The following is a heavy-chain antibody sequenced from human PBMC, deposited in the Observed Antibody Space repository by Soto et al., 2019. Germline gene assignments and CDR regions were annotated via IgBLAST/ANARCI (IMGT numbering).Heavy chain of an antibody. CDR2: INHSGRT. Sequence: SETPSLTCAVYGGSFSGYYWSWIRQPPGKGLEWIGEINHSGRTNYNPSLKSRVTTSVDTSKNQFSLKLSSVTAADTAAYYCARVPHCTNGVCYSYMDVWGQGTTVTVSS. V-gene: IGHV4-34*01. D-gene: IGHD2-8*01. CDR3: ARVPHCTNGVCYSYMDV. J-gene: IGHJ6*02. CDR1: GGSFSGYY.